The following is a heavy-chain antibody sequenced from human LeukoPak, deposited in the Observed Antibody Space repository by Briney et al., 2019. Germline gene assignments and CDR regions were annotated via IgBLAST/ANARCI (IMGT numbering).Heavy chain of an antibody. CDR3: STWAFYHGLDV. CDR1: GFSFADYA. CDR2: IHADGGRS. Sequence: GRSLRLSCAASGFSFADYAMRWVRHIPGKGLECDAHIHADGGRSFYADSVKCRFTVFRDNAKISLFLQMDSLTSDDTAFYYCSTWAFYHGLDVWGQGATVIVSS. D-gene: IGHD2/OR15-2a*01. J-gene: IGHJ6*02. V-gene: IGHV3-43*02.